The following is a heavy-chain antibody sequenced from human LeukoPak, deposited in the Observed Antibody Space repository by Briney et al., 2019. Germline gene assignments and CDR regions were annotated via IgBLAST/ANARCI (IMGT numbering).Heavy chain of an antibody. CDR2: IYTSGST. CDR3: ARARYYYGSGSYLVYFDY. Sequence: PSETLSLTCTVSGGSISSYYWSWIRQPAGKGLEWIGRIYTSGSTNYNPSLKSRVTISVDTSKNQFSLKLSSVTAADTAVYYCARARYYYGSGSYLVYFDYWGQGTLVTVSS. D-gene: IGHD3-10*01. CDR1: GGSISSYY. J-gene: IGHJ4*02. V-gene: IGHV4-4*07.